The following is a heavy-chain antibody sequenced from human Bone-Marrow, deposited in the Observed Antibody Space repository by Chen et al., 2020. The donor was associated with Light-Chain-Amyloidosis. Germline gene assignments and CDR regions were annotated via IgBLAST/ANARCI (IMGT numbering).Heavy chain of an antibody. V-gene: IGHV4-4*02. CDR1: GDSLSSSHW. D-gene: IGHD6-19*01. Sequence: PGLVKPSGTLSLTCAVSGDSLSSSHWWSWVRQPPGKGLEWIGEIYHSGSTNYNPSLKSRVTISVDKSKNQFSLNLSSVTAADTAVYYCARAWGSSSGSLEYWGQGTLVTVSS. CDR3: ARAWGSSSGSLEY. J-gene: IGHJ4*02. CDR2: IYHSGST.